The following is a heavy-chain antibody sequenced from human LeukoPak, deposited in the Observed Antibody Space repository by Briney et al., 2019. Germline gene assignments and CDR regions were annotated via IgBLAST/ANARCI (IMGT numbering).Heavy chain of an antibody. V-gene: IGHV3-33*01. CDR2: RWYDGSNK. CDR1: GFTVNTYG. J-gene: IGHJ4*02. Sequence: GRSLRLSCAAAGFTVNTYGMHLLRQAPGKGLEWVALRWYDGSNKYYADSVKGRFTISRDNSRDTLFLQMNSLRVEDSAVYYCARDRGTNIVTAGLRPGYIDCWGQGTLVTVSS. D-gene: IGHD2-21*02. CDR3: ARDRGTNIVTAGLRPGYIDC.